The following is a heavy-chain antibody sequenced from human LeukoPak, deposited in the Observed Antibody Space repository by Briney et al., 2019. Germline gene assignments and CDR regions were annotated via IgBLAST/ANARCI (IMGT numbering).Heavy chain of an antibody. D-gene: IGHD4-17*01. Sequence: RTGGSLRLSCAASGFTFSSYGMHWVRQAPGKGLEWVAVIWYDGSNKYYADSVKGRFTLSRDNSKNTLYLQMNSLRAEDTAVYYCARTHDYGDYGVDYWGQGTLVTVSS. CDR2: IWYDGSNK. J-gene: IGHJ4*02. V-gene: IGHV3-33*01. CDR3: ARTHDYGDYGVDY. CDR1: GFTFSSYG.